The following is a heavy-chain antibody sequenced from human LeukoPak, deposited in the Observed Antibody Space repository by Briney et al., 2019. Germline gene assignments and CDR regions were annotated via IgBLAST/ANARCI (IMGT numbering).Heavy chain of an antibody. J-gene: IGHJ4*02. CDR1: GYTFTGYY. CDR2: INPNGGGT. CDR3: ARAYSSAPHFDY. D-gene: IGHD6-25*01. Sequence: ASVKVCCKAAGYTFTGYYMHWVRQAPGQGLEWMGWINPNGGGTNYAQKFQGRVTMTRDTSISTAYMELSRLRSEDTAVYYCARAYSSAPHFDYWGQGTLVTVSS. V-gene: IGHV1-2*02.